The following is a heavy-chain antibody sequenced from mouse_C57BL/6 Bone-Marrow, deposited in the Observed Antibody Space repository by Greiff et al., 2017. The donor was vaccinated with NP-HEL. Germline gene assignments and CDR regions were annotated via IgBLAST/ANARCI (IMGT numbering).Heavy chain of an antibody. CDR3: ASPHYYGSRYYFDY. CDR1: GYTFTSYW. D-gene: IGHD1-1*01. V-gene: IGHV1-50*01. Sequence: QVQLQQPGAELVKPGASVKLSCKASGYTFTSYWMQWVKQRPGQGLEWIGEIDPSDSYTNYNQKFKGKATLTVETSSSTAYMQLSSLTSEDSAVYYWASPHYYGSRYYFDYWGQGTTLTVSS. J-gene: IGHJ2*01. CDR2: IDPSDSYT.